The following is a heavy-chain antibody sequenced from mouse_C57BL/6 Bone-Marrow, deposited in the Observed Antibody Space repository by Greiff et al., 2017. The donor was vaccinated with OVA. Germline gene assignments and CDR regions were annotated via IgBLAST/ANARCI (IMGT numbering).Heavy chain of an antibody. CDR3: ARDTSLGAMDY. CDR2: IYYSGTI. J-gene: IGHJ4*01. Sequence: DVKLEESGPGLVKPSQTVFLTCTVTGISITTGNYRWSWIRQVPGNKLEWIGYIYYSGTITYNPSLTSRTTITRDTPKNQFFLEMNSLTAEDTATYYCARDTSLGAMDYWGQGTSVTVSS. CDR1: GISITTGNYR. D-gene: IGHD1-1*01. V-gene: IGHV3-5*01.